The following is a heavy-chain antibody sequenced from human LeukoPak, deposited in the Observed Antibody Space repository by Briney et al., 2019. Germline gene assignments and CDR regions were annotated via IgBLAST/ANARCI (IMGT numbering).Heavy chain of an antibody. CDR2: INPNSGGK. V-gene: IGHV1-2*02. J-gene: IGHJ3*02. CDR1: GYTFTDYY. D-gene: IGHD3-3*01. CDR3: ARGGQDALSRYYGFWTGLPFYI. Sequence: ASVQVSCKASGYTFTDYYMHWVRQAPGQGLECMGWINPNSGGKNYAQNFQGRVTMTGDTSMHTGYMDLSRLRSDDTAVYYWARGGQDALSRYYGFWTGLPFYIWGQGTMVTVSS.